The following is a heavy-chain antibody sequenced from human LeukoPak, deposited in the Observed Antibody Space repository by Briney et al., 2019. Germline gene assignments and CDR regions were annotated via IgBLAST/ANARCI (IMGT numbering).Heavy chain of an antibody. CDR2: ISAYNGNT. CDR1: GYTVTSYG. CDR3: ASSRDYYYGSGSHPNDY. D-gene: IGHD3-10*01. V-gene: IGHV1-18*04. J-gene: IGHJ4*02. Sequence: ASVKVSCKASGYTVTSYGISWVRQAPGQGLEWMGWISAYNGNTNYAQKLQGRVTMTTDTSTSTAYMELRSLRSDDTAVYYCASSRDYYYGSGSHPNDYWGQGTLVTVSS.